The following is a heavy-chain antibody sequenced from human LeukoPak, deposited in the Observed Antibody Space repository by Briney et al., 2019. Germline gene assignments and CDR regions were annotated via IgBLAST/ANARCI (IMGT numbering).Heavy chain of an antibody. J-gene: IGHJ5*02. CDR1: GGTFSSYA. D-gene: IGHD6-19*01. CDR3: ARAPVSGPTDLGR. CDR2: IILISGTP. Sequence: SVKVSCKASGGTFSSYAISWVRQAPGQGLEWMGGIILISGTPSYAQKFQGRVTLTADEFSGTAYMELASLRSEDTGVYYCARAPVSGPTDLGRWGQGTLVTVCS. V-gene: IGHV1-69*13.